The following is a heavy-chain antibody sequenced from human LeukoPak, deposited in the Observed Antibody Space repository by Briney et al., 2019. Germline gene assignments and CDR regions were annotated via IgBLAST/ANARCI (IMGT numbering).Heavy chain of an antibody. CDR2: IIPIFGTA. CDR3: ARHGRGSSSWYWYFDL. J-gene: IGHJ2*01. D-gene: IGHD6-13*01. V-gene: IGHV1-69*01. CDR1: GGTFSSYA. Sequence: SVKVSCKASGGTFSSYAISWVRQAPGQGLEWMGGIIPIFGTANYAQKFQGRVTITADESTSTAYMELSSLRSEDTAVYYCARHGRGSSSWYWYFDLWGRGTLVTVSS.